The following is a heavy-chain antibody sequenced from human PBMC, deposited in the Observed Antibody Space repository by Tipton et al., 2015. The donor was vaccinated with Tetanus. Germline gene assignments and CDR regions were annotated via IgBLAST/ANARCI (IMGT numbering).Heavy chain of an antibody. V-gene: IGHV4-59*01. CDR1: GGSISSYY. J-gene: IGHJ4*02. CDR3: ARLDDGVCCHFDY. Sequence: TLSLTCTVSGGSISSYYCSWVRQPPGKGLEWIGHTHYSGNTNYNSSLWSRVTISLDTSKNQFSLKLSSVTAADTAVYYCARLDDGVCCHFDYWSQGTLVTVSS. CDR2: THYSGNT. D-gene: IGHD2-8*01.